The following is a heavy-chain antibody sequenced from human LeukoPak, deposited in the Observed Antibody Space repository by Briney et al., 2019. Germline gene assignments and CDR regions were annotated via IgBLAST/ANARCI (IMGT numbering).Heavy chain of an antibody. Sequence: GRSLRLSCAASGFTFSSYAMHWVRQAPGKGLEWVAVISYDGSNKYYADSVKGRFTISRDNSKNTLYLQMNSLRAEDTAVYYCARDGAGVSRLQQLGVFDYWGQGTLVTVSS. CDR2: ISYDGSNK. V-gene: IGHV3-30*01. D-gene: IGHD6-13*01. CDR1: GFTFSSYA. CDR3: ARDGAGVSRLQQLGVFDY. J-gene: IGHJ4*02.